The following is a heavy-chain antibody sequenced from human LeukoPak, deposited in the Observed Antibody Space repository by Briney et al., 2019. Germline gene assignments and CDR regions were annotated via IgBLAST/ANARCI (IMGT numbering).Heavy chain of an antibody. CDR1: GGSFSGYY. CDR2: INHSGST. CDR3: ARGPYVWGSYRTFDY. J-gene: IGHJ4*02. V-gene: IGHV4-34*01. D-gene: IGHD3-16*02. Sequence: SETLSLTCAVYGGSFSGYYWSWIRQPPGKGLEWIGEINHSGSTNYNPSLKSRVTTSVDTSKNQFSLKLSSVTAADTAVYYCARGPYVWGSYRTFDYWGQGTLVTVSS.